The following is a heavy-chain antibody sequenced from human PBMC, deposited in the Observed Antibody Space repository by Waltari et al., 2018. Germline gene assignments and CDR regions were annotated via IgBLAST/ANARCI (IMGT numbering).Heavy chain of an antibody. D-gene: IGHD5-12*01. Sequence: QVLLVHSGAELKKPGAYVTVSCKDFGYTFPCTYVHWVRQAPGQGLEWMGWINPNSRVPNYAQKFQGRVTMTTDSSITTAYMELSRLTSDDTAIYYCARSRDGYNSEVDHWGQGTLVTVSS. J-gene: IGHJ4*02. CDR2: INPNSRVP. CDR3: ARSRDGYNSEVDH. CDR1: GYTFPCTY. V-gene: IGHV1-2*02.